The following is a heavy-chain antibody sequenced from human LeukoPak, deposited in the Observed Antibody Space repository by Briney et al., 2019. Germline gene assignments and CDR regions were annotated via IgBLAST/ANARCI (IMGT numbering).Heavy chain of an antibody. CDR1: GGSISSGDYY. CDR3: ARHGSIATGAFTY. J-gene: IGHJ4*02. V-gene: IGHV4-39*01. CDR2: IYYSGST. D-gene: IGHD6-13*01. Sequence: PSGTLSLTCTVSGGSISSGDYYWGWTRQPPGKGLEWIGSIYYSGSTYYNPSLKRRVTISVDTSRNQFSLKLGSVTAADTAVYYCARHGSIATGAFTYWGQGTLVTVSS.